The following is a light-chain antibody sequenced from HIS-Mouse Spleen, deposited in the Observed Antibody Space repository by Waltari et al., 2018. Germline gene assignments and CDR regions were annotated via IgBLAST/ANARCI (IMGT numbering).Light chain of an antibody. CDR1: ALPKQH. J-gene: IGLJ2*01. V-gene: IGLV3-25*03. CDR3: QSADSSGTYVV. Sequence: SYELTQPPSVSVSPGQTARITCSGDALPKQHAYWYQQKPGQAPVLVIYKDSERTSGIPERFSGSSSGTTVTLTISGVQAEDEADYYCQSADSSGTYVVFGGGTKLTVL. CDR2: KDS.